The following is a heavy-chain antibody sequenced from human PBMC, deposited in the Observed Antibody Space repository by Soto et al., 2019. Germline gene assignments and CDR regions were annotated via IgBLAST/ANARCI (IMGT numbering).Heavy chain of an antibody. CDR2: INSDGSGT. D-gene: IGHD4-17*01. CDR3: ARDKSYALAV. Sequence: EVQLVESGGGFVQPGGSLRLSCAASGFDFSNSWMHWVHQVPGKGLVWVSHINSDGSGTTYADSVKGRFTISRDNARTTVYLQLDSLRVEDTAVYYCARDKSYALAVWGHGTKVTVSS. J-gene: IGHJ6*02. CDR1: GFDFSNSW. V-gene: IGHV3-74*03.